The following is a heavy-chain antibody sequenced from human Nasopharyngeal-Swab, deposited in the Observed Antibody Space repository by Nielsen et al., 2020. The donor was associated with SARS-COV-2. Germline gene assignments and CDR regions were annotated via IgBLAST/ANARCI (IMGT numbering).Heavy chain of an antibody. V-gene: IGHV3-21*01. CDR1: GFTFSSYG. Sequence: GGSLRLSCAASGFTFSSYGMNWVRQAPGKGLEWVSSISSSSSYIYYADSVKGRFTISRDNAKNSLYLQMNSLRAEDTAVYYCARDRYDFWSGYYTPYYYYYGMDVWGQGTTVTVSS. CDR2: ISSSSSYI. CDR3: ARDRYDFWSGYYTPYYYYYGMDV. J-gene: IGHJ6*02. D-gene: IGHD3-3*01.